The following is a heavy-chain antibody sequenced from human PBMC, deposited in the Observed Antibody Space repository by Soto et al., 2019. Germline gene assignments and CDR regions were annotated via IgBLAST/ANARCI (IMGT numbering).Heavy chain of an antibody. J-gene: IGHJ5*02. Sequence: QVQLVESGGGLVKPGGSLRLSCAASGFTFSDYYMSWIRQAPGKGLEWVSYISSSSSYTNYADSVKGRFTISRDNAKNSLYLQMNSLRAEDTAVYYCARDRSSGFGGWFDPWGQGTLVTVSS. D-gene: IGHD6-19*01. CDR2: ISSSSSYT. CDR3: ARDRSSGFGGWFDP. V-gene: IGHV3-11*06. CDR1: GFTFSDYY.